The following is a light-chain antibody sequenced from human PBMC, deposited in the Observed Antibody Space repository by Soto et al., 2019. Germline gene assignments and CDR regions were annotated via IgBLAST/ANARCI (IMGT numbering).Light chain of an antibody. Sequence: EIVLTQSPATLSLSPGERATFSCRASQSISNYLAWYQQKPAQAPKLLIYDVSNRAAGIPARFSGSGSGTDFTLTISSLEPEDFAVYYCQQRSKCPLTFGGGTKVEIK. CDR2: DVS. V-gene: IGKV3-11*01. CDR3: QQRSKCPLT. CDR1: QSISNY. J-gene: IGKJ4*01.